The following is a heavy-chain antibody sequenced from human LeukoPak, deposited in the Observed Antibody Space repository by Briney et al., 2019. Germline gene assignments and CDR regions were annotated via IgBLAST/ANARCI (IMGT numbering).Heavy chain of an antibody. CDR2: ISSSGSTI. CDR3: ARWARDYFGY. Sequence: GSLRLSCAASGFTFSSYEMNWVRQAPGKGLEWVSYISSSGSTIYYADSVKGRFTISRDNAKNSLYLQMNSLRAEDTAVYYCARWARDYFGYWGQGTLVTVSS. J-gene: IGHJ4*02. V-gene: IGHV3-48*03. D-gene: IGHD1-26*01. CDR1: GFTFSSYE.